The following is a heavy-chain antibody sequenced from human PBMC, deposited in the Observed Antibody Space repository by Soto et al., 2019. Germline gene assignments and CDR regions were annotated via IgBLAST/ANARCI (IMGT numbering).Heavy chain of an antibody. V-gene: IGHV3-15*01. D-gene: IGHD5-12*01. Sequence: EVQLVESGGGLVKPGGSLRLSCAASGFTFSNAWMTWVRQAPGKGLEWVGRVKSKTDGGTIDYAAPVKDRFTISSDDSKNTRYLQMNTLKTEDTAVYYCIGTYSGSSMRFDYWGQGTLVPVSS. CDR3: IGTYSGSSMRFDY. CDR2: VKSKTDGGTI. J-gene: IGHJ4*02. CDR1: GFTFSNAW.